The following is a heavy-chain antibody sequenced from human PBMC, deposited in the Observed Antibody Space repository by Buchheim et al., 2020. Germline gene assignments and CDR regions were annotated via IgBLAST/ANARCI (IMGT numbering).Heavy chain of an antibody. Sequence: QVQLQESGPGLVKPSQTLSLTCTVSGGSISSGGYYWSWIRQHPGKGLEWIGYIYYSGSTYYNPSLKSRVTISVDTSKKQFSLKLSSVTAADTVVYYCARNNGYCSSTSCYIGSEENWFDPWGQGTL. D-gene: IGHD2-2*02. V-gene: IGHV4-31*03. CDR3: ARNNGYCSSTSCYIGSEENWFDP. CDR1: GGSISSGGYY. J-gene: IGHJ5*02. CDR2: IYYSGST.